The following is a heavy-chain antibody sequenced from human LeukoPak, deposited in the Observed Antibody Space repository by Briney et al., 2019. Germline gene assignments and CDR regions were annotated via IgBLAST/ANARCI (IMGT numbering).Heavy chain of an antibody. V-gene: IGHV1-18*01. CDR3: ARVYWKGIPFDP. CDR2: ISAYNGNT. CDR1: GYTFTSYG. Sequence: ASVKVSCKASGYTFTSYGISWVGQAPGQGLEWMGWISAYNGNTNYAQKLQGRVTMTTDTSTSTAYMELRSLRSDDTAVYYCARVYWKGIPFDPWGQGTLVTVSS. J-gene: IGHJ5*02. D-gene: IGHD1-1*01.